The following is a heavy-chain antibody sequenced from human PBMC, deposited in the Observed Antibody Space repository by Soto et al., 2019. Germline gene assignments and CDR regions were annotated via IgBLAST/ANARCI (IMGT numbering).Heavy chain of an antibody. CDR1: GYTFTSYG. CDR2: ISAYNGNT. Sequence: ASVKVSCKASGYTFTSYGISWVRQAPGQGLEWMGWISAYNGNTNYAQKLQGRVTMTTDTSTSTAYMELRSLRSDDTAVYYCAKGDDILTGYSRDYYYDGMDVWGQGTTVTVSS. J-gene: IGHJ6*02. D-gene: IGHD3-9*01. CDR3: AKGDDILTGYSRDYYYDGMDV. V-gene: IGHV1-18*04.